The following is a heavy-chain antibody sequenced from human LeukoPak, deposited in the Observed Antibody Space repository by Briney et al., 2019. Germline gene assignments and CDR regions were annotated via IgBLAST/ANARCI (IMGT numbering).Heavy chain of an antibody. D-gene: IGHD4-17*01. CDR2: IYYSGST. V-gene: IGHV4-39*07. CDR3: ARGHYEFDY. J-gene: IGHJ4*02. Sequence: PSETLSLTCTVSGGSISSSSYYWGWIRQPPGKGLEWIGSIYYSGSTYYNPSLKSRVTISVDTSKNQFSLKLSSVTAADTAVYYCARGHYEFDYWGQGTLVTVSS. CDR1: GGSISSSSYY.